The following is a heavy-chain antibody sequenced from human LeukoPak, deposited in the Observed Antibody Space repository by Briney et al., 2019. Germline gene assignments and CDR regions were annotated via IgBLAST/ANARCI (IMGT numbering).Heavy chain of an antibody. CDR2: IYSSGST. D-gene: IGHD6-19*01. CDR1: GGSISSGDSY. J-gene: IGHJ1*01. Sequence: SETLSLTCTVSGGSISSGDSYWSWIRQPPGKGLEWIGYIYSSGSTYYNPSLKSRVTISVDTSKNQFSLKLSSVTAADTAVYYCARVGYSSGWYVQHWGQGTLVTVSS. CDR3: ARVGYSSGWYVQH. V-gene: IGHV4-30-4*01.